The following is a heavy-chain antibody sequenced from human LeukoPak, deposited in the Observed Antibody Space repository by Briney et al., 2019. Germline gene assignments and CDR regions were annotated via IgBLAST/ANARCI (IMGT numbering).Heavy chain of an antibody. CDR3: SIGRGGQQLGDY. D-gene: IGHD6-13*01. J-gene: IGHJ4*02. CDR2: IYPDESDT. V-gene: IGHV5-51*01. Sequence: GESLKISCKHSEYSFPNYSIGWVRQMRGKGLEWMGIIYPDESDTRYSPSLQGQVTISADKAISTAYLQWSSLKASDTAMYYCSIGRGGQQLGDYWGQGTLVTVSS. CDR1: EYSFPNYS.